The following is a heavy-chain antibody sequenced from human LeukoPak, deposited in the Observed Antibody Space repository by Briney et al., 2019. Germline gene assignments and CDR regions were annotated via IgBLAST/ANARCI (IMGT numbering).Heavy chain of an antibody. D-gene: IGHD5-18*01. Sequence: GGSLRLSCAASGFTFSSYAMHWVRQAPGKGLEWVAVISYDGSDKYYADSVKGRFTISRDNSKSTLYLQMNSLRAEDTAVYYCARGLVDTATASDYWGQGTLVTVSS. J-gene: IGHJ4*02. CDR2: ISYDGSDK. CDR1: GFTFSSYA. CDR3: ARGLVDTATASDY. V-gene: IGHV3-30-3*01.